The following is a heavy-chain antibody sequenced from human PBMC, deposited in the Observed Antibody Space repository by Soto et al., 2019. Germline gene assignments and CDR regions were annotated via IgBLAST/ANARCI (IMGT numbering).Heavy chain of an antibody. CDR2: ISSTSTYI. J-gene: IGHJ4*02. CDR1: GFAFRTYS. D-gene: IGHD2-8*01. V-gene: IGHV3-21*01. Sequence: GGSLRLSCAASGFAFRTYSMNWVRQVPGKGLEWVSGISSTSTYIFYADSVKGRFTISRDNAKNSLYLQMNSLRAEDTAVYYCARDLGVTATVPSLDYWGQGAQVTVSS. CDR3: ARDLGVTATVPSLDY.